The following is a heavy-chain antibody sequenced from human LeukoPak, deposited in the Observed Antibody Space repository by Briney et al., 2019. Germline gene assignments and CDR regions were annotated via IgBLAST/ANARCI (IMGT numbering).Heavy chain of an antibody. CDR1: GGSISSYY. D-gene: IGHD6-19*01. CDR3: ARVAVAGTGWFDP. V-gene: IGHV4-59*01. J-gene: IGHJ5*02. CDR2: IYYSGST. Sequence: PSETLSLTCTVSGGSISSYYWSWIRQPPGKGLEWIGYIYYSGSTNYNPSLKSRVTISVDTSKNQFSLKLSSVTAADTAVYYCARVAVAGTGWFDPWGQGTLVTV.